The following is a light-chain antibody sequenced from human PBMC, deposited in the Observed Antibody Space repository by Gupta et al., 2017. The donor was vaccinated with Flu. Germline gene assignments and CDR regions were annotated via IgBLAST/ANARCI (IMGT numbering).Light chain of an antibody. CDR1: SSNIGSNN. Sequence: VTISCSGSSSNIGSNNVNWYQQVPGTAPKLLIYGNSQRPSGVPDRFSGSKSGTSASLAISGLQSEDKADYYCAAWDDSLNGHYVFGTGTKVTAL. V-gene: IGLV1-44*01. CDR3: AAWDDSLNGHYV. CDR2: GNS. J-gene: IGLJ1*01.